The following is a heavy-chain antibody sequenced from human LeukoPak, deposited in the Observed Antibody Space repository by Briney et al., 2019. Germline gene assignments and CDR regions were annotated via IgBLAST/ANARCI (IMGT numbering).Heavy chain of an antibody. V-gene: IGHV4-34*01. CDR1: GGSFSGYY. J-gene: IGHJ4*02. CDR2: INHSGST. Sequence: PSETLSLTCAVYGGSFSGYYWSWIRQPPGKGLEWIGEINHSGSTNYNPSLKSRVTISVDTSKNQFSLKLSSVTAADTAVYYCAREGGRFDFWSGYYYWGQGTLVTVSS. D-gene: IGHD3-3*01. CDR3: AREGGRFDFWSGYYY.